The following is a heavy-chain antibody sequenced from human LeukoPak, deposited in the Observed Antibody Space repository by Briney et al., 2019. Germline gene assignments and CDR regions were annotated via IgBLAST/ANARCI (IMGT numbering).Heavy chain of an antibody. V-gene: IGHV3-21*05. J-gene: IGHJ4*02. D-gene: IGHD6-13*01. Sequence: GGSLRLSCAASGFSFRRYAMNWVRQAPGKGLEWVAYVNAESTDILYADSVRGRFTISRDNAKNSLYLQMNSLRAEDRGVYYCARDTFEPLVIDFWGLGTLVTVSS. CDR2: VNAESTDI. CDR1: GFSFRRYA. CDR3: ARDTFEPLVIDF.